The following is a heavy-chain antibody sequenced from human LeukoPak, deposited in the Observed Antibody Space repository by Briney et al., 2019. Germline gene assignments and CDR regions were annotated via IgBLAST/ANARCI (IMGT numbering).Heavy chain of an antibody. CDR1: GFTFSNYA. CDR2: ITASSDSP. J-gene: IGHJ5*02. CDR3: AKCAHSPEAGSGWCNWFDT. D-gene: IGHD3-3*01. Sequence: GGSLRLSCTASGFTFSNYAMNWVRQAPGKGLEWVSSITASSDSPNYADSVKGRFTISRGKSKNTLYLQMNSLRAEETAAYSCAKCAHSPEAGSGWCNWFDTWGQGTLVIVSS. V-gene: IGHV3-23*01.